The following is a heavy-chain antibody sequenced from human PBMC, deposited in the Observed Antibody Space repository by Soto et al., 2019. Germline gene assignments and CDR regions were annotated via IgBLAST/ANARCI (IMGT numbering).Heavy chain of an antibody. CDR1: GYTFTRDH. Sequence: APVELSCKASGYTFTRDHINWVRQANGQGLERMRWMNPKSGNTGYAQKFQGRVTMTTNNSILSAYMELRSLRSEDTAVYFCGSWRYRSSPDVFDIWAEAIMVTVS. J-gene: IGHJ3*02. V-gene: IGHV1-8*01. D-gene: IGHD6-13*01. CDR3: GSWRYRSSPDVFDI. CDR2: MNPKSGNT.